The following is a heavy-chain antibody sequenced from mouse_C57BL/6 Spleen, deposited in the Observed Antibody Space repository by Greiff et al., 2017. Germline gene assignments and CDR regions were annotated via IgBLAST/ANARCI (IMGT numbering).Heavy chain of an antibody. CDR1: GYAFSSSW. CDR3: ARRGNWGEGYFDV. CDR2: IYPGDGDT. V-gene: IGHV1-82*01. Sequence: QVQLKQSGPELVKPGASVKISCKASGYAFSSSWMNWVKQRPGKGLEWIGRIYPGDGDTNYNGKFKGKATLTADKSSSTAYMQLSSLTSEDSAVYFCARRGNWGEGYFDVWGTGTTVTVSS. J-gene: IGHJ1*03. D-gene: IGHD4-1*02.